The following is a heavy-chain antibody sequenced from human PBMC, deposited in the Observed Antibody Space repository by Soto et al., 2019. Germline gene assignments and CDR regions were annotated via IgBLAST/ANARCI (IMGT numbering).Heavy chain of an antibody. CDR1: GGTFSSYA. Sequence: ASVKVSCKASGGTFSSYAIIWVRRAPGKGLEWMGGIIPIFGTANYAQKFQGRVTITADESTSTAYMELSSLRSEDTAVYYCASTIVGRMATIPPSWYFDLWGRGTLVTVSS. V-gene: IGHV1-69*13. CDR2: IIPIFGTA. CDR3: ASTIVGRMATIPPSWYFDL. J-gene: IGHJ2*01. D-gene: IGHD3-22*01.